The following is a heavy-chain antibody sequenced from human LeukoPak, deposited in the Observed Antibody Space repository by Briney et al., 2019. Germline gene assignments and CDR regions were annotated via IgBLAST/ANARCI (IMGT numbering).Heavy chain of an antibody. Sequence: PSETLSLTCAVYGGSFSGYYWSWIRQPPGKVLEWIGEINHSGSTNYNPSLKSRVTISVDTSKNQFSLKLSSVTAADTAVYYCARGRWQGGYYYYGMDVWGQGTTVTVSS. J-gene: IGHJ6*02. V-gene: IGHV4-34*01. CDR2: INHSGST. D-gene: IGHD3-16*01. CDR3: ARGRWQGGYYYYGMDV. CDR1: GGSFSGYY.